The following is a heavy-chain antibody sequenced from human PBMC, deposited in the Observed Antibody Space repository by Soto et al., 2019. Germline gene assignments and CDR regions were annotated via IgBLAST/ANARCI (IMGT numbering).Heavy chain of an antibody. CDR1: GYDFSTYW. J-gene: IGHJ6*02. Sequence: PGESLKISCQASGYDFSTYWISWGRQMPGKGLGWMGRIDPSDFYTNYRPSFQGHVTISVDKSINTVYLQWSSLKASDTAMYYCARHRAVAIHYKHGMDVWGQGTAVTVYS. CDR2: IDPSDFYT. CDR3: ARHRAVAIHYKHGMDV. V-gene: IGHV5-10-1*01. D-gene: IGHD2-21*01.